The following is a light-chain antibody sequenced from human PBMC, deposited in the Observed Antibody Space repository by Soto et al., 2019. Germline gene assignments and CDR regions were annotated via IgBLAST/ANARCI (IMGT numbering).Light chain of an antibody. V-gene: IGKV3-20*01. J-gene: IGKJ2*01. CDR2: GAS. CDR3: QHYGSSLYT. CDR1: QSVISNY. Sequence: EIVLTQSPGTLSLSPGERATLSCRASQSVISNYLAWYQQKPGQAPRLLIDGASSRATGIPDRFSGSGSGTDFTLTISRLEPEDFAVYYCQHYGSSLYTFGQGTKLEIK.